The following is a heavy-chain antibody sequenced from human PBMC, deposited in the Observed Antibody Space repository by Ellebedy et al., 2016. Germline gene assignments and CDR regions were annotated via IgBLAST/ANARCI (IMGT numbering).Heavy chain of an antibody. Sequence: ASVKVSXXASGGTFTSYDINWVRQATGQGLEWMGWMNPNSGNTGYAQKFQGRVTMTRNTSISTAYMELSSLRSEDTAVYYCARESLWFGYDYWGQGTLVTVSS. CDR1: GGTFTSYD. D-gene: IGHD3-10*01. CDR3: ARESLWFGYDY. V-gene: IGHV1-8*01. J-gene: IGHJ4*02. CDR2: MNPNSGNT.